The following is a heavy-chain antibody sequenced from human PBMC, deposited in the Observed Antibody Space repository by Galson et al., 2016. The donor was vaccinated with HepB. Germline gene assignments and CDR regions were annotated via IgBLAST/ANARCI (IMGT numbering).Heavy chain of an antibody. Sequence: SLRLSCAASGFAFSSYSMNWVRQAPGKGLEWVSYISSRSSTQYYADSVKGRFTFSRDNVQNSLYLHMNSVRAEDTAVYYCARDCDYICYTEASGFDYWGQGTLVTVSS. V-gene: IGHV3-48*01. CDR3: ARDCDYICYTEASGFDY. CDR2: ISSRSSTQ. CDR1: GFAFSSYS. J-gene: IGHJ4*02. D-gene: IGHD2-8*01.